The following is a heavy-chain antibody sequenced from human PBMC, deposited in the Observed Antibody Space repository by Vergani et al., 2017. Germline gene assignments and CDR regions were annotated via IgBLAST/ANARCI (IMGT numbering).Heavy chain of an antibody. CDR3: ARGGVWEWELCFDY. CDR2: IYYSGSP. D-gene: IGHD1-26*01. Sequence: QVQLVQSGAEVKKPGSSVKVSCNASGGTFSSYGISLIRQPPGKGLEWIGSIYYSGSPYYNPSRKSRVTISVDTSKNQFSLKLSSVTAADTAVYYCARGGVWEWELCFDYWGQGTLVTVSS. J-gene: IGHJ4*02. CDR1: GGTFSSYGI. V-gene: IGHV4-39*01.